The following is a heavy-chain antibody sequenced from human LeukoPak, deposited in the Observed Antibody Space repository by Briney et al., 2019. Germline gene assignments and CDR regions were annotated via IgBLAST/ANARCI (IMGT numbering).Heavy chain of an antibody. CDR2: ISRLCGSP. Sequence: PGGSLRLSCAASGFTFSKYDMTWVRQAPGKGLERFSSISRLCGSPYFAHSLKGRFSISRDNSNNTVYLQMNSLRADDTAVYYCAKDPSSGRYYPDWGQGTLVIVSS. D-gene: IGHD3-10*01. CDR3: AKDPSSGRYYPD. V-gene: IGHV3-23*01. CDR1: GFTFSKYD. J-gene: IGHJ4*02.